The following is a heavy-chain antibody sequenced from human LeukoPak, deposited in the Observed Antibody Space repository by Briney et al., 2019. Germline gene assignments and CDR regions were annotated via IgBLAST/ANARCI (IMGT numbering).Heavy chain of an antibody. CDR1: GDSVSSNSAA. J-gene: IGHJ5*02. D-gene: IGHD6-6*01. V-gene: IGHV6-1*01. CDR3: ARDSMYSSSGHNWFDP. CDR2: TYYRSKWYN. Sequence: SQTLSLTCAISGDSVSSNSAAWNWIRQSPSRGLERLGRTYYRSKWYNDYAVSVKSRMTINPDTSKNQFSLQLNSVTPEDTAVYYCARDSMYSSSGHNWFDPWGQGTLVTVSS.